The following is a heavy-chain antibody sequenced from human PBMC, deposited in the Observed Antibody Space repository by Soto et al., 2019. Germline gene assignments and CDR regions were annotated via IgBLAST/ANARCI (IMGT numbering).Heavy chain of an antibody. V-gene: IGHV3-21*01. CDR3: ARDPSDLWEPDQYFPH. CDR1: GFTFSSYS. Sequence: EVQLVESGGGLVKPGGSLTLSCAASGFTFSSYSMNWVRQAPGKGLEWVSYISSSSRHIYYADSVKGRFTISRDNAKNSLYLQMNSLRAEDTAMYFCARDPSDLWEPDQYFPHWCQGTLVGVSS. CDR2: ISSSSRHI. J-gene: IGHJ1*01. D-gene: IGHD1-26*01.